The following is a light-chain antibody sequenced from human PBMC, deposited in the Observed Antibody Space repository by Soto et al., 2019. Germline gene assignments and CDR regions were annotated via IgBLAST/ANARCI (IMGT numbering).Light chain of an antibody. Sequence: DIQMTQSPSSLSASVGDRVTITCRASQSISSSLNWYQQKPGKAPKLLIYTASSLLSGVPSRFSGTGSGTDFTLTISSLQPEDFALYYCQQSYSSPRTFGQGTKVDIK. CDR3: QQSYSSPRT. CDR1: QSISSS. V-gene: IGKV1-39*01. CDR2: TAS. J-gene: IGKJ1*01.